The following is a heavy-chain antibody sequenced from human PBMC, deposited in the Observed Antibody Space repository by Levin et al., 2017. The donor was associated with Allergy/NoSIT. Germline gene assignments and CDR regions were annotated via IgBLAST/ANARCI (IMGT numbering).Heavy chain of an antibody. CDR2: ISGSGGST. D-gene: IGHD3-22*01. CDR1: GFTFSSYA. CDR3: AKDHPLPYYYDSSGGGWDY. V-gene: IGHV3-23*01. J-gene: IGHJ4*02. Sequence: GESLKISCAASGFTFSSYAMSWVRQAPGKGLEWVSAISGSGGSTYYADSVKGRFTISRDNSKNTLYLQMNSLRAEDTAVYYCAKDHPLPYYYDSSGGGWDYWGQGTLVTVSS.